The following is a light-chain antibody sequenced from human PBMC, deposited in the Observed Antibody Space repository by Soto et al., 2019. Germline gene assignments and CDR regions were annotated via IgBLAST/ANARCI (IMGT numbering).Light chain of an antibody. CDR1: QALSNY. CDR2: SAS. J-gene: IGKJ4*01. CDR3: QQLSRYPLT. V-gene: IGKV1-9*01. Sequence: DIHLTQSLSVLSASVGDTVTITCRASQALSNYLAWYQQKPGKAPDLLIYSASTLQSGVPSRLSGSGSETEFSLTIRALQPEDFATYYCQQLSRYPLTFGGGTKVDIK.